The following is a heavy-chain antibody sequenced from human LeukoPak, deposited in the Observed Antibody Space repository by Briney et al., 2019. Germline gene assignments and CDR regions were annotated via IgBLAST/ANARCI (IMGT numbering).Heavy chain of an antibody. CDR2: INYDGSKQ. CDR3: AKDQDFWSGLHEYYFDY. V-gene: IGHV3-30*02. J-gene: IGHJ4*02. CDR1: GFTVSSTY. D-gene: IGHD3-3*01. Sequence: GGSLRLSCAGSGFTVSSTYMSWVRQTPGKGLEWVAFINYDGSKQYYADSVKGRFSISRDSAKNTLYLQMNSLRAEDTAVYYCAKDQDFWSGLHEYYFDYWGQGTLVTVSS.